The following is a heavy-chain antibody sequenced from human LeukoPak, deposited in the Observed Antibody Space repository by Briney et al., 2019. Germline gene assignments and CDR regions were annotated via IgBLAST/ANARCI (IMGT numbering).Heavy chain of an antibody. CDR1: GFTFSSYS. Sequence: GGSLRLSCAASGFTFSSYSMNWVRQAPGKGLEWVSSISSSSSYIYYADSVKGRFTISRDNAKNSLYLQMNSLRAEDTAVYYCARATNYDIRPDAFDIWGQGTMVTVSS. CDR2: ISSSSSYI. V-gene: IGHV3-21*01. D-gene: IGHD3-9*01. CDR3: ARATNYDIRPDAFDI. J-gene: IGHJ3*02.